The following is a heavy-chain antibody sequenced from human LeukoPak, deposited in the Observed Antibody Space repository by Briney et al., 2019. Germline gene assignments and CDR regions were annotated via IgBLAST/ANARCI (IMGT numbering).Heavy chain of an antibody. CDR2: MNPNSGNT. Sequence: GASVKVSCKASGYTFTSYDINWVRHATGQGLEWMGWMNPNSGNTGYAQKFQGRVSMTRNTSISTAYMELSSLRSEDTAVYYCARGLATVTTRAFDIWGQGTMVTVSS. D-gene: IGHD4-17*01. CDR3: ARGLATVTTRAFDI. CDR1: GYTFTSYD. V-gene: IGHV1-8*01. J-gene: IGHJ3*02.